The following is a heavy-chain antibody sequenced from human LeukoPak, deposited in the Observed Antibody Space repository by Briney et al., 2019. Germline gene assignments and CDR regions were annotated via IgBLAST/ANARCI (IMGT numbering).Heavy chain of an antibody. D-gene: IGHD2-2*01. CDR2: ISYYGIDK. CDR1: GFTFSSHA. J-gene: IGHJ6*03. Sequence: GGSLRLSCAASGFTFSSHAIHWVRQAPGKGLEWVAAISYYGIDKLYADSVKGRFTISRDNVRNTLYLQMDSVRAEDTAVYFCARDRGFCSGTSCAYIYYYMDVWGNGTTASVSS. V-gene: IGHV3-30*01. CDR3: ARDRGFCSGTSCAYIYYYMDV.